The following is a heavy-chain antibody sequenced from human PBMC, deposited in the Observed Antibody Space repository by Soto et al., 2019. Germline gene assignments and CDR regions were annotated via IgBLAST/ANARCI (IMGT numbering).Heavy chain of an antibody. V-gene: IGHV2-5*02. D-gene: IGHD3-3*01. J-gene: IGHJ4*02. CDR2: IYWDDDK. CDR1: GFSLTTSGVG. Sequence: QITLNKSGPTVVRPTEPLTLTCRFSGFSLTTSGVGVGWVRQSPGKAPEWLALIYWDDDKRYSESLKSRLTITKDTSKNQVVLTVANLDPTDTATYYCAHRVLRTVFGLVTTTAIYFDFWGQGTPVAVSS. CDR3: AHRVLRTVFGLVTTTAIYFDF.